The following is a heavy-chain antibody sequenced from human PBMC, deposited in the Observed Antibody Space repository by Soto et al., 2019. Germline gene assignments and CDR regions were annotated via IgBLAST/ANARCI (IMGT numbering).Heavy chain of an antibody. Sequence: GGSLRLSCAASGFTFSSYAMHWVRQAPGKGLEWVAVISYDGSNKYYADSVKGRFTISRDNSKNTLYLQMNSLRAEDTAVYYCARDHLGLVVVVGPSGFDPWGQGTLV. CDR1: GFTFSSYA. CDR2: ISYDGSNK. V-gene: IGHV3-30-3*01. CDR3: ARDHLGLVVVVGPSGFDP. D-gene: IGHD2-15*01. J-gene: IGHJ5*02.